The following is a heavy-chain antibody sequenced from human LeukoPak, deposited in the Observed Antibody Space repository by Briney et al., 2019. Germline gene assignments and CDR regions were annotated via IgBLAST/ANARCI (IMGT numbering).Heavy chain of an antibody. V-gene: IGHV3-74*01. CDR3: AREDYSGYDFYDY. D-gene: IGHD5-12*01. Sequence: GGSLRLSCAASGFTFSSYWMHWVRQAPGKGLVWVSLINSDGSSRNYADSVKGRFTISRDNAKNTLYLQMNTLIVEDTAVYYCAREDYSGYDFYDYWGQGSLVTVSS. J-gene: IGHJ4*02. CDR1: GFTFSSYW. CDR2: INSDGSSR.